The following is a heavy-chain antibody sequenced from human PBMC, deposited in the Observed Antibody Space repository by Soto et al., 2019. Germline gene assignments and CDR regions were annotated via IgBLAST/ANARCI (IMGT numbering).Heavy chain of an antibody. J-gene: IGHJ6*02. Sequence: SETLSLTCAVSGGSISSGGYSWSWIRHPPGKGLEWIGYIYHSGSTYYNPSLKSRVTISVDRSKNQFSLKLSSVTAADTAVYYCARGNYYGSGSYSQPYYYYGMDVWGQGTTVTVSS. V-gene: IGHV4-30-2*01. D-gene: IGHD3-10*01. CDR3: ARGNYYGSGSYSQPYYYYGMDV. CDR2: IYHSGST. CDR1: GGSISSGGYS.